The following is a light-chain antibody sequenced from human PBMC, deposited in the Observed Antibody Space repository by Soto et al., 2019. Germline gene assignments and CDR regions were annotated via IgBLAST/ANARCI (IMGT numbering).Light chain of an antibody. Sequence: EIVLTQSPGTLSLSPGERATLSCRASQSVSSSYLAWYQQKPGQAPRLLIYGASSRATAIPDRFSGSGSGTDYTLTISRLEPEDYGVYYCHQYGSSPLYTFGQGTKLEIK. CDR1: QSVSSSY. J-gene: IGKJ2*01. V-gene: IGKV3-20*01. CDR2: GAS. CDR3: HQYGSSPLYT.